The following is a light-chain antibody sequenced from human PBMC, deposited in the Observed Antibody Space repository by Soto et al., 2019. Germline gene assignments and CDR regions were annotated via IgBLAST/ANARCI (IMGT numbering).Light chain of an antibody. V-gene: IGLV4-69*02. CDR2: LYSDGSH. CDR3: QTWGTEGV. CDR1: SGHSSNV. Sequence: QPVLPQSPSASASLGASVKLTCTLSSGHSSNVIAWHQQQPEKGPRYLMKLYSDGSHSKGDGIPDRFSGSSSGAERYLTISSLQSENEADYYCQTWGTEGVFGGGTKLTVL. J-gene: IGLJ2*01.